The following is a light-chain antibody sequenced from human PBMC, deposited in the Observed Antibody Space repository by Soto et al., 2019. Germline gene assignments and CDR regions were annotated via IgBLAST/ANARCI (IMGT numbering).Light chain of an antibody. Sequence: EIVMTQSPATLSVSPGERATLSCRASQSVSSNLAWYQQKPGQAPRLLIYGASTRATGIPARFSGSGSGTEFTLTISSLQSEDFEAYYCQQYNNWPLMYTFGQGTKVDIK. V-gene: IGKV3-15*01. J-gene: IGKJ2*01. CDR1: QSVSSN. CDR3: QQYNNWPLMYT. CDR2: GAS.